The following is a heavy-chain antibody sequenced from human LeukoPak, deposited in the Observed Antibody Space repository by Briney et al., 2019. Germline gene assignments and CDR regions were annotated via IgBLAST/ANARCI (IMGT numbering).Heavy chain of an antibody. CDR1: GFTFSSYS. D-gene: IGHD1-26*01. CDR3: ARDRGGSYSAIDY. CDR2: ISSSSSTI. Sequence: GGSLRLSCAASGFTFSSYSMNWVRQAPGKGLEWVSFISSSSSTIYYADSVKGRFTISKDNAKNSLYLQMNSLRAEDTAVYYCARDRGGSYSAIDYWGQGTLVTVSS. V-gene: IGHV3-48*04. J-gene: IGHJ4*02.